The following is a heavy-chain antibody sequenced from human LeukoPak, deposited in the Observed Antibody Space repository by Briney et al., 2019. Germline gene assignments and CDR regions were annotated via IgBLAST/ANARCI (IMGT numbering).Heavy chain of an antibody. Sequence: GESLKISCKGSGYSFTSYWIGWVGQMPGKGLEWMGIIYPGDSDTRYSPSFQGQVTISADKSISTAYLQWSSLKASDTAMYYCARQASSAVGGNGWFDPWGQGTLVTVSS. V-gene: IGHV5-51*01. D-gene: IGHD6-19*01. CDR2: IYPGDSDT. CDR1: GYSFTSYW. J-gene: IGHJ5*02. CDR3: ARQASSAVGGNGWFDP.